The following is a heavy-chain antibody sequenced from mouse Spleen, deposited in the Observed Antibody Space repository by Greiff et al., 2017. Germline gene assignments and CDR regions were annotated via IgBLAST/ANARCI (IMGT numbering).Heavy chain of an antibody. CDR2: IDPSDSYT. CDR1: GYTFTSYW. V-gene: IGHV1-69*01. D-gene: IGHD2-14*01. Sequence: VQLHQPGAELVMPGASVKLSCKASGYTFTSYWMHWVKQRPGQGLEWIGEIDPSDSYTNYNQKFKGKATLTVDKSSSTAYMQLSSLTSEDSAVYYCARVYRYYFDYWGQGTTLTVSS. J-gene: IGHJ2*01. CDR3: ARVYRYYFDY.